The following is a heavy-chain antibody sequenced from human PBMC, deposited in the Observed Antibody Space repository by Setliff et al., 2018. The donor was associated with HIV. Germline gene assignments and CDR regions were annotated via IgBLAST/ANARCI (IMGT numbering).Heavy chain of an antibody. CDR1: GYSFTNYW. CDR2: IYPGDSDT. V-gene: IGHV5-51*01. CDR3: ARSNRGYDSRGFYRENWFDP. D-gene: IGHD3-22*01. Sequence: PGESLKISCKGSGYSFTNYWIAWVRQMPGKGLEWMGIIYPGDSDTRDSPSFQGQVTISVDKSLDAAYLQWNTLKASDTAMYYCARSNRGYDSRGFYRENWFDPWGQGTQVTVSS. J-gene: IGHJ5*02.